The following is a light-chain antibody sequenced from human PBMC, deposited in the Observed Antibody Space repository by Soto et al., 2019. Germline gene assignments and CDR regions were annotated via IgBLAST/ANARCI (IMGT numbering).Light chain of an antibody. V-gene: IGKV3-20*01. CDR2: GAS. CDR3: QQYNSYPLT. Sequence: EIVLTQSPGTLSLSPGERATLSCRASQSVSSSYLAWYQQKPGQAPRLLIYGASSRATDIPDRFSGSGSGTDFTLTISRLEPEDFGTYFCQQYNSYPLTFGGGTKVEIK. J-gene: IGKJ4*01. CDR1: QSVSSSY.